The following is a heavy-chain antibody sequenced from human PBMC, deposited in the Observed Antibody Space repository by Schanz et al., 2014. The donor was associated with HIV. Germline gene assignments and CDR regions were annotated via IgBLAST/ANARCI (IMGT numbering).Heavy chain of an antibody. D-gene: IGHD2-15*01. Sequence: EVQLLESGGGLLQPGGSLRLSCAASGFSFSSYAMSWVRQAPGKGLEWVAVIRDSGGTKYYADSVKGRFTISRDKSKNELYLQMNSLTAEDAAVYYCAKGARDILSYYGMDVWGQGTTVTVSS. CDR2: IRDSGGTK. CDR3: AKGARDILSYYGMDV. J-gene: IGHJ6*02. V-gene: IGHV3-23*01. CDR1: GFSFSSYA.